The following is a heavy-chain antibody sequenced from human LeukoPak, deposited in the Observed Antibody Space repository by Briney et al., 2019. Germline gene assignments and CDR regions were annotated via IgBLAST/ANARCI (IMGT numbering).Heavy chain of an antibody. CDR3: ARADLGDDYGDYIWFDAFDI. D-gene: IGHD4-17*01. J-gene: IGHJ3*02. CDR1: GDSVSSNSYQ. Sequence: PSETLSLTCTVSGDSVSSNSYQWGWIRQPPEKGLEWIGSIYYSGSAYYNPSLKSRVTISVDTSKNQFSLKLSSVTAADTAVYHCARADLGDDYGDYIWFDAFDIWGRGTMVTVSS. V-gene: IGHV4-39*01. CDR2: IYYSGSA.